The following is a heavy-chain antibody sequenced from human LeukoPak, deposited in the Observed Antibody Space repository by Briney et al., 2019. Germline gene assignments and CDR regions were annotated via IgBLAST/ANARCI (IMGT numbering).Heavy chain of an antibody. J-gene: IGHJ4*02. CDR2: INSDGSST. Sequence: GGSLRLSCAASGFTLSGYWMHWVRQAPGKGLVWVSRINSDGSSTSYADSVKGRFTISRDNAKNTLYLQMNSLRAEDTAVYYCARVYYTTIYGSFDYWGQGTLVTVSS. CDR1: GFTLSGYW. CDR3: ARVYYTTIYGSFDY. D-gene: IGHD2-8*01. V-gene: IGHV3-74*01.